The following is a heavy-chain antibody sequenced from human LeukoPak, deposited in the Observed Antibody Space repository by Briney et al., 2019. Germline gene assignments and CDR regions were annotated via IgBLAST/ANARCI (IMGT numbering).Heavy chain of an antibody. J-gene: IGHJ5*02. CDR2: INPNSGGT. CDR3: ARDAGYSYGTGWFDP. Sequence: ASVKVSCKASEYTFTGYYMHWVRQAPGQGLEWMGWINPNSGGTNYAQKFQGRVTMTRDTSISTAYMELSRLRSDDTAVYYCARDAGYSYGTGWFDPWGQGTLVTVSS. D-gene: IGHD5-18*01. CDR1: EYTFTGYY. V-gene: IGHV1-2*02.